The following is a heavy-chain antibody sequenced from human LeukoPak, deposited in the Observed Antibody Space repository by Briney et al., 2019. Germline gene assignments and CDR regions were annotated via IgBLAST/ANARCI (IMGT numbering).Heavy chain of an antibody. CDR1: GYTFSSYD. V-gene: IGHV1-8*01. D-gene: IGHD3-3*01. CDR3: ARGSYAFWSGYSIDDY. CDR2: MNPKTGNT. J-gene: IGHJ4*02. Sequence: GASVKVSCTASGYTFSSYDINWVRQAAGQGLEWMGWMNPKTGNTGYAQKFQGRLSFTRNTSINTAYMELSSLRSEDTAVYYCARGSYAFWSGYSIDDYWGQGTLVTVSS.